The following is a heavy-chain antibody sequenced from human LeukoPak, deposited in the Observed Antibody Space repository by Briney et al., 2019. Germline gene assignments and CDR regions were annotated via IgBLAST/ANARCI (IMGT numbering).Heavy chain of an antibody. J-gene: IGHJ6*02. CDR1: GFTFSDYA. V-gene: IGHV3-30-3*01. CDR3: ARDSYGMDV. CDR2: ISYDGTNK. Sequence: GGSLRLSCAASGFTFSDYAMHWVRQAPGKGLEWVSVISYDGTNKYYADSVKGRFTISRDNSKNTLYLQVNSLRAEDTAVYYCARDSYGMDVWGQGTTVTVSS.